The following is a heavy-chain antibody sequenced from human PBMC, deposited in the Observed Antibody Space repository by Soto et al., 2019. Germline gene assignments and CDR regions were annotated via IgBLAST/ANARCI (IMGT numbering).Heavy chain of an antibody. CDR2: INAGNGNT. D-gene: IGHD2-2*01. J-gene: IGHJ5*02. V-gene: IGHV1-3*01. CDR1: GYTFTSYA. CDR3: ARGDVVVPAAPWWFDP. Sequence: ASVKVSCKASGYTFTSYAMHWVRQAPGQRLEWMGWINAGNGNTKYSQKFQGRVTITRDTSASTAYMELSSLRSEDTAVYYCARGDVVVPAAPWWFDPWAREPWSPSPQ.